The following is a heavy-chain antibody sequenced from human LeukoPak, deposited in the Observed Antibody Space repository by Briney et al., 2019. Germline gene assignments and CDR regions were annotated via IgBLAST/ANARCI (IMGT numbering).Heavy chain of an antibody. CDR2: LGTAGDT. J-gene: IGHJ4*02. D-gene: IGHD5-24*01. CDR1: GFTLTNYA. Sequence: GGSLRLSCATSGFTLTNYAMHWVRQPAGEGLEWVSALGTAGDTFYPGSVKGRFSISRDNAKKSLFLQMNSLRVEDTAIYYCARQSTPHGDFDYWGQGTLVTVSS. CDR3: ARQSTPHGDFDY. V-gene: IGHV3-13*01.